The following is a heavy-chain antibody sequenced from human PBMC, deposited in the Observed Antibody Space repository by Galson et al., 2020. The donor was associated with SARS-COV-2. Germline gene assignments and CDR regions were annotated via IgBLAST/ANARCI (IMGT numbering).Heavy chain of an antibody. CDR2: FDPEDGET. CDR1: GYTLTELS. D-gene: IGHD3-22*01. CDR3: ATDYAYYDSTNFDY. Sequence: ASVKVSCKVSGYTLTELSMHWVRQTPGNGPEWMGGFDPEDGETIYAQKFQGRVTMTEDTSTDTAYMELSSLRSEDTAVYYCATDYAYYDSTNFDYWGQGTLVTVSS. V-gene: IGHV1-24*01. J-gene: IGHJ4*02.